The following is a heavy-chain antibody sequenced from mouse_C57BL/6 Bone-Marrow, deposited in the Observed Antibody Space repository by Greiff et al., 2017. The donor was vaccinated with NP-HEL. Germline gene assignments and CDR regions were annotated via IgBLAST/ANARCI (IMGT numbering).Heavy chain of an antibody. CDR1: GFTFSSYA. CDR3: TRGGNYYGSSFFDD. D-gene: IGHD1-1*01. Sequence: EVKVEESGEGLVKPGGSLKLSCAASGFTFSSYAMSWVRQTPEKRLEWVAYISSGGDYIYYADTVKGRFTISRDNARNTLYLQMSSLKSEDTAMYYCTRGGNYYGSSFFDDWGQGTTLTVSS. CDR2: ISSGGDYI. J-gene: IGHJ2*01. V-gene: IGHV5S21*01.